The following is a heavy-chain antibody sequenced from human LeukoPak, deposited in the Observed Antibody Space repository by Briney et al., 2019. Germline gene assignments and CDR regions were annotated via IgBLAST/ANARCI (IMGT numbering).Heavy chain of an antibody. D-gene: IGHD6-19*01. CDR2: IYYSGST. V-gene: IGHV4-61*01. CDR1: GGSVSSGSYY. J-gene: IGHJ4*02. CDR3: ARGYSSGWYDEGSYFDY. Sequence: SETLSLTCTVSGGSVSSGSYYWSWIRQPPGKGLEWIGYIYYSGSTNYNPSLKSRVTISVDTSKNQFSLKLSSVTAADTAVYYCARGYSSGWYDEGSYFDYWGQGTLVTVSS.